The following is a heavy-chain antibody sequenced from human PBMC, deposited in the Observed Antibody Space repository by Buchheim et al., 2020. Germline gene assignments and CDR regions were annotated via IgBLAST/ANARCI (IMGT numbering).Heavy chain of an antibody. CDR3: ARGSDIVVVPAAKGVGGYYYGMDV. J-gene: IGHJ6*02. D-gene: IGHD2-2*01. Sequence: QVQLQQWGAGLLKPSETLSLTCAVYGGSFSGYYWSWIRQPPGKGLEWIGEINHSGSTNYNPSLKSRVTISVDKSKNQFSLKLSSVTAADTAVYYCARGSDIVVVPAAKGVGGYYYGMDVWGQGTT. V-gene: IGHV4-34*01. CDR1: GGSFSGYY. CDR2: INHSGST.